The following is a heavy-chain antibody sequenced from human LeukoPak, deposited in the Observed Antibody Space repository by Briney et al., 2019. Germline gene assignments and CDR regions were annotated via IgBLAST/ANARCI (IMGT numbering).Heavy chain of an antibody. CDR1: GYTFTDYY. J-gene: IGHJ4*02. D-gene: IGHD2-2*01. CDR2: INPKSGGT. V-gene: IGHV1-2*02. Sequence: ASVKVSCKASGYTFTDYYIHWVRQAPGQGLEWMGWINPKSGGTNYAQKFQGRVTMTRDTSITIAYMELSRLISDDTAVYYCARDPYCTSTRCFSLFDYWGLGTLVTVSS. CDR3: ARDPYCTSTRCFSLFDY.